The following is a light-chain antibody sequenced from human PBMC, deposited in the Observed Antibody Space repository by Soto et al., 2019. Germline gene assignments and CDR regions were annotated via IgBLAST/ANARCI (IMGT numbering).Light chain of an antibody. J-gene: IGKJ4*01. CDR3: QQYSDWPLT. CDR1: RSVTNSY. V-gene: IGKV3-15*01. CDR2: GAS. Sequence: EIVMTQSPVTLSVSPGERATLSCRASRSVTNSYLAWYQQKPGQAPRLLIFGASTRAAGIPARFSGSGSGTEFTLTISSLQSGDFAVYYCQQYSDWPLTFGGGTKVDIK.